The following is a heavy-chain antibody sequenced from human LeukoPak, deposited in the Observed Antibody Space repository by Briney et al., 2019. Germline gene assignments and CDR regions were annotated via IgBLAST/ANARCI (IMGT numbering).Heavy chain of an antibody. J-gene: IGHJ4*02. CDR1: GFTFRSHD. V-gene: IGHV3-66*02. Sequence: GGSLRLSCAASGFTFRSHDMSWVRQAPGKGLEWVSVIYSGGSTYYADSVKGRFTISRDNSKNTLYLQMNSLRAEDTAVYYCARGIAAAAAEVYWGQGTLVTVSS. CDR2: IYSGGST. D-gene: IGHD6-13*01. CDR3: ARGIAAAAAEVY.